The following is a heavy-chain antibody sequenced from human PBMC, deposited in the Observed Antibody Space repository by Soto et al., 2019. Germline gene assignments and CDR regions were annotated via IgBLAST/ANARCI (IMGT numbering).Heavy chain of an antibody. Sequence: LLVESGGGVVQPGRSLRLSCAASGFTFSLYGLHWVRQAPGKGLEWVAVTSYDGNNTYYADSVKGRFTISRDNSKNTLDLQMNSLRADDTALYYCAKDSGYSGYDVYDYYYGMDVWGQGTTVTVSS. CDR2: TSYDGNNT. D-gene: IGHD5-12*01. CDR3: AKDSGYSGYDVYDYYYGMDV. J-gene: IGHJ6*02. V-gene: IGHV3-30*18. CDR1: GFTFSLYG.